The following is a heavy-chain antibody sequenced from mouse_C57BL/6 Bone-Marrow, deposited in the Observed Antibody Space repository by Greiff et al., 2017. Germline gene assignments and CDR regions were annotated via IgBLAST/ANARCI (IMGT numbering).Heavy chain of an antibody. Sequence: QVQLQQPGTELVKPGASVQLSCKASGYTFTSYWMHWVKQRPGQGLEWIGNINPSNGGTYYNEKFKSKATLTVDKSSSTAYMQLSSLTSEDSAVYYWARSRDSTKAMDDWGQGTAVTVAS. CDR1: GYTFTSYW. CDR2: INPSNGGT. J-gene: IGHJ4*01. D-gene: IGHD2-5*01. CDR3: ARSRDSTKAMDD. V-gene: IGHV1-53*01.